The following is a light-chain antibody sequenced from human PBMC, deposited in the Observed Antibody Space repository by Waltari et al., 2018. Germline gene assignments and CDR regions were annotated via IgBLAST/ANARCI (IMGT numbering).Light chain of an antibody. Sequence: SSELTQDPAVSVALGQTVRITCQGDHLRYYYANWYRQKPGQAPLLVMYGKNNRPSGIPDRFSGSYSGDTASLTITGAQAEDEADYYCNSRDSNGNPFVFGPATKVTVL. J-gene: IGLJ1*01. CDR2: GKN. CDR1: HLRYYY. CDR3: NSRDSNGNPFV. V-gene: IGLV3-19*01.